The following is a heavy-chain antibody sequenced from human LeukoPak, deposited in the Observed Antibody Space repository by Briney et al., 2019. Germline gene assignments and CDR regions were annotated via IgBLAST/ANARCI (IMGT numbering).Heavy chain of an antibody. J-gene: IGHJ5*02. Sequence: PGGSLRLSCAASGFTFSSYSMNWVRRAPGKGLEWVSSISSSSSYIYYADSVKGRFTISRDNAKNSLYLQMNSLRAEDTAVYYCARGQGYCSGGSCYSSWFDPWGQGTLVTVSS. CDR2: ISSSSSYI. V-gene: IGHV3-21*01. CDR1: GFTFSSYS. D-gene: IGHD2-15*01. CDR3: ARGQGYCSGGSCYSSWFDP.